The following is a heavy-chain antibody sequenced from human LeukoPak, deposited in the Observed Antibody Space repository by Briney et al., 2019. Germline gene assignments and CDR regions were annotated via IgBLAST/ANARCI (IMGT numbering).Heavy chain of an antibody. CDR3: ARESGWGLPHAFDF. V-gene: IGHV3-30-3*01. J-gene: IGHJ3*01. D-gene: IGHD3-3*01. CDR2: ISYDGNKI. Sequence: GGSLRLSCAASGFTFSSYPLHWVRQAPGKGLEWVTLISYDGNKIYYAGAVKGRFTISRDNSKNTLYLQMNSLRAEDTAVYYCARESGWGLPHAFDFWGQGTMVTVSS. CDR1: GFTFSSYP.